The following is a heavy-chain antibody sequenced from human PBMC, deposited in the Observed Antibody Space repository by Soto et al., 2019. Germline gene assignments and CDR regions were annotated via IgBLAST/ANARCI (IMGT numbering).Heavy chain of an antibody. CDR1: GGSISGSTYF. D-gene: IGHD3-3*01. Sequence: SSETLSLTCTVSGGSISGSTYFWGWIRQPPGKGLEWIGSIYYSETSYYNPSLKSRVTISADTSKNQFSLKLSSVTAADTAVYYCARLSTIFGVVSITGPSFYFDYWGRGTLVTVSS. J-gene: IGHJ4*02. CDR2: IYYSETS. V-gene: IGHV4-39*01. CDR3: ARLSTIFGVVSITGPSFYFDY.